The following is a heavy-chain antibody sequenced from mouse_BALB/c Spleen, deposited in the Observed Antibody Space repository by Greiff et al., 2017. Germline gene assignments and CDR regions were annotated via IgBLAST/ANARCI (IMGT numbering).Heavy chain of an antibody. D-gene: IGHD1-1*02. Sequence: VQLQQSGAELVRSGASVKLSCTASGFNIKDYYMHWVKQRPEQGLEWIGWIDPENGDTEYAPKFQGKATMTADTSSNTAYLQLSSLTSEDTAVYYCSAGGWYYAMDYWGQGTSVTVSS. CDR1: GFNIKDYY. CDR3: SAGGWYYAMDY. CDR2: IDPENGDT. V-gene: IGHV14-4*02. J-gene: IGHJ4*01.